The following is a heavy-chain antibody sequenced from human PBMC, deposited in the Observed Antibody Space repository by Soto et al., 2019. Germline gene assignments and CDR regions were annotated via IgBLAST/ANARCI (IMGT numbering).Heavy chain of an antibody. V-gene: IGHV4-59*01. J-gene: IGHJ4*02. CDR2: IYYSGST. CDR1: GGSISSYY. Sequence: SETLSLTCTVSGGSISSYYWSWIRQPPGKGLEWIGYIYYSGSTNYNPSLKSRVTISVDTSKNQFSLKLSSVTAADTAVYYCAGRDVDTAMVSFDYWGQGTLVTVSS. CDR3: AGRDVDTAMVSFDY. D-gene: IGHD5-18*01.